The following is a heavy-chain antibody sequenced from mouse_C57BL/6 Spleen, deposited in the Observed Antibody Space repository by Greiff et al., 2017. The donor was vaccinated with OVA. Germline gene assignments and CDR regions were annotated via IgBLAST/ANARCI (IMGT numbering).Heavy chain of an antibody. V-gene: IGHV1-59*01. Sequence: VQLQQPGAELVRPGTSVKLSCKASGYTFTSYWMHWVKQRPGHGLEWIGVIDPSDSYTNYDQKFKGKATLTVDTSSSTAYMQLSSLKSEDSAVYYCARHGSSYEAYWYFDVWGTGTTVTVSS. CDR1: GYTFTSYW. J-gene: IGHJ1*03. CDR3: ARHGSSYEAYWYFDV. CDR2: IDPSDSYT. D-gene: IGHD1-1*01.